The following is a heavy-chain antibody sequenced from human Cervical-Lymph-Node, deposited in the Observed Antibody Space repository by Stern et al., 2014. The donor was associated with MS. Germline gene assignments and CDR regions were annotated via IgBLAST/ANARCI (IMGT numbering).Heavy chain of an antibody. D-gene: IGHD3-10*01. CDR2: INAYNGNT. V-gene: IGHV1-18*01. J-gene: IGHJ6*02. CDR1: GYTFAGYG. Sequence: VQLVQSGGEVKKPGASVKVSCKASGYTFAGYGITWVRQAPGQGLEWMGWINAYNGNTNYAHKLQDRVTMTTDTPTSIAYLELKGLRSDDTAVYYCARSYGSGIYGMDVWGQGTTVIVSS. CDR3: ARSYGSGIYGMDV.